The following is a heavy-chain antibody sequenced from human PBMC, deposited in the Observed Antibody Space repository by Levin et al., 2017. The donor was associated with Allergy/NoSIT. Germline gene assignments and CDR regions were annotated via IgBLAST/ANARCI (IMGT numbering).Heavy chain of an antibody. CDR1: GFTFSSYG. V-gene: IGHV3-30*03. J-gene: IGHJ6*03. Sequence: GESLKISCAASGFTFSSYGMHWVRQAPGKGLEWVAHISHDESETYYADSVKGRFTISREKAKNKLYLQMNSLRAEDKAVYYCARDRSVRYYYSFMDVWGKGTAVTVSS. D-gene: IGHD5/OR15-5a*01. CDR3: ARDRSVRYYYSFMDV. CDR2: ISHDESET.